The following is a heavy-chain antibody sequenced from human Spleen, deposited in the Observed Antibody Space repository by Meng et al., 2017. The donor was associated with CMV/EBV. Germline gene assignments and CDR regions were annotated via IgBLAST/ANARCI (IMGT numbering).Heavy chain of an antibody. Sequence: GESLTISCKGSGYSFTTYWIVWVRQMPGKGLEWMGIIYPGDSDTKYSPSFQGQVTISVDKSISTAYLQWSSLKASDTAMYYCARVPIVGASFDYWGQGTLVTVSS. CDR3: ARVPIVGASFDY. CDR2: IYPGDSDT. CDR1: GYSFTTYW. V-gene: IGHV5-51*01. J-gene: IGHJ4*02. D-gene: IGHD1-26*01.